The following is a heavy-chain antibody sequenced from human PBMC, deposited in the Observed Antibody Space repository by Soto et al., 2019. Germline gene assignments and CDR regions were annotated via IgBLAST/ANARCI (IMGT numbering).Heavy chain of an antibody. J-gene: IGHJ4*02. Sequence: GASVKVSCKASGYTFTSYDINWVRQATGQGLEWMGWMNPNSGNTGYAQKFQGRATMTRNTSISPAYMELSSLRSEDTAVYYCARGSISDWNYARAIDYWGQGTLVTVSS. V-gene: IGHV1-8*01. CDR3: ARGSISDWNYARAIDY. D-gene: IGHD1-7*01. CDR2: MNPNSGNT. CDR1: GYTFTSYD.